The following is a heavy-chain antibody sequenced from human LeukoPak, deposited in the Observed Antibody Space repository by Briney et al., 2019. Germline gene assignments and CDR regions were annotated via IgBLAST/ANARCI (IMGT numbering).Heavy chain of an antibody. D-gene: IGHD3-16*01. CDR1: GGSISSSNW. J-gene: IGHJ4*02. CDR2: IYHSGST. Sequence: PSGTLSLTCAVSGGSISSSNWWSWVRQPPGKGREWIGEIYHSGSTNYNPSLKSRVTISVDKSKNQFSLKLSSVTAADTAVYYCARVSIMITFGGVQNCFDYWGQGTLVTVSS. V-gene: IGHV4-4*02. CDR3: ARVSIMITFGGVQNCFDY.